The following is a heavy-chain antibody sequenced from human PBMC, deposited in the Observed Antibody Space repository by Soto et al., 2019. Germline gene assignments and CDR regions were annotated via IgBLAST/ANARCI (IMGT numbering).Heavy chain of an antibody. J-gene: IGHJ2*01. CDR3: ARDGWGSNWYFDL. V-gene: IGHV3-30*03. Sequence: GGSLRLSCGAPGVTFKDYGMHWVRQAPGKGLEWVAVISYDGKQTYYADSVKGRFTISKDKSKRTLFLQMNSLRVDDTAVYYCARDGWGSNWYFDLWGRGTLVTVS. CDR1: GVTFKDYG. CDR2: ISYDGKQT. D-gene: IGHD3-16*01.